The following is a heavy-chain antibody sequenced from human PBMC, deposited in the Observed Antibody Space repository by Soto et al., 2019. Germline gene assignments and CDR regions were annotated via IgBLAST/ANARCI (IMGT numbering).Heavy chain of an antibody. CDR2: IYYSGST. V-gene: IGHV4-39*01. D-gene: IGHD2-15*01. CDR3: ARHLVVVAATAFSCFDP. J-gene: IGHJ5*02. CDR1: AGSISSSSYY. Sequence: SETLSLTCIVSAGSISSSSYYWGWIRQHPGQGLEWIGRIYYSGSTYYNPSLKSRVTISVDTSKNQFSLKLSSVTAAHTAVYYVARHLVVVAATAFSCFDPWGQGTLVTVAS.